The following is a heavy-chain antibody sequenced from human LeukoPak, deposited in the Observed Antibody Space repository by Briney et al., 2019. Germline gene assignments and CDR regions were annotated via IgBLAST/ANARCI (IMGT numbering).Heavy chain of an antibody. CDR3: AREGSDSSSPKVAFDI. CDR1: GGSISSSSYY. CDR2: IYYSGST. J-gene: IGHJ3*02. D-gene: IGHD6-13*01. V-gene: IGHV4-39*02. Sequence: SETLSLTCTVSGGSISSSSYYWGWIRQPPGKGLEWIGSIYYSGSTYYSPSLKSRVTISVDTSKNQFSLKLSSVTAADTAVYYCAREGSDSSSPKVAFDIWGQGTMVTVSS.